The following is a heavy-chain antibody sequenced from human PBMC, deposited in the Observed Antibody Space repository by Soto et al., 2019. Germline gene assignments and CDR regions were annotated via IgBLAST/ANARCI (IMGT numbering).Heavy chain of an antibody. CDR1: GGSISSGGYY. CDR2: IYYSGST. D-gene: IGHD2-2*01. CDR3: ARDRCSSTSCLFPGWFGP. J-gene: IGHJ5*02. V-gene: IGHV4-31*03. Sequence: PSETLSLTCTVSGGSISSGGYYWSWIRQHPGKGLEWIGYIYYSGSTYYNPSLKSRVTISVDTSKNQFSLKLSSVTAADMAVYYCARDRCSSTSCLFPGWFGPWGQGTLVTVSS.